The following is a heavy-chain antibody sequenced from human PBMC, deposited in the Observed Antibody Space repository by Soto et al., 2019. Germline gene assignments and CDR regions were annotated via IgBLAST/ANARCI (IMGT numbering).Heavy chain of an antibody. J-gene: IGHJ4*02. CDR3: ARPFTGRPVDIVATTHFDY. CDR2: IWYDGSNK. Sequence: GGSLRLSCAASGFTFSSYGMHWVRQAPGKGLEWVAVIWYDGSNKYYADSVKGRFTISRDNSKNTLYLQMNSLRAEDTAVYYCARPFTGRPVDIVATTHFDYWGQGTLVTVSS. V-gene: IGHV3-33*01. D-gene: IGHD5-12*01. CDR1: GFTFSSYG.